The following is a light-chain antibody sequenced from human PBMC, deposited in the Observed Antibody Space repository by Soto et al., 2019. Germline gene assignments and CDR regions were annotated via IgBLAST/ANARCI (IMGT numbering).Light chain of an antibody. CDR3: QQRSSWPLA. CDR1: QSISSY. V-gene: IGKV3-11*01. CDR2: DAS. J-gene: IGKJ5*01. Sequence: EVVLTQSPATLSLSPGERATLSCRASQSISSYLAWYQQKPGQAPRLLIYDASNRATGIPARFSGSGSATDVTLTISSLEPEDFAVYYCQQRSSWPLAFGQGTRLVIK.